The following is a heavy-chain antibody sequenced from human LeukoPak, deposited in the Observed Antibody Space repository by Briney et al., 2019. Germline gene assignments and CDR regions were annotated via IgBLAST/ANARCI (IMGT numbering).Heavy chain of an antibody. CDR3: ARMWGSSWSYFDY. D-gene: IGHD6-13*01. CDR1: GFTFSSYS. CDR2: ISSGSTTI. J-gene: IGHJ4*02. Sequence: GESLRLSCTASGFTFSSYSMNWVRQAPGKGLEWVSYISSGSTTIHYADSVKGRFTISRDNAKNSLYLQMNSLRAEDTAVYYCARMWGSSWSYFDYWGQGTLVTVSS. V-gene: IGHV3-48*01.